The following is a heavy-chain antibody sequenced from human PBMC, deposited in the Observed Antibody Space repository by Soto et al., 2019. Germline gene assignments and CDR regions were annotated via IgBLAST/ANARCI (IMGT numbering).Heavy chain of an antibody. CDR2: ISSSSSYI. J-gene: IGHJ3*02. Sequence: PXESLSLSCAASGLPFSSYSMNWVRQAPGKGLEWVSSISSSSSYIYYADSVKGRFTISRDNAKNSLYLQMNSLRAEDTAVYYSARASDAFDICGQGTMVTFSS. V-gene: IGHV3-21*01. CDR1: GLPFSSYS. CDR3: ARASDAFDI.